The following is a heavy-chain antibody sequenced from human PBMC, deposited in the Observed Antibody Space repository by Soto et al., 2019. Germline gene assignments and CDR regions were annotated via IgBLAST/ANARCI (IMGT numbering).Heavy chain of an antibody. V-gene: IGHV4-30-2*01. CDR2: IYQSGST. J-gene: IGHJ3*02. CDR3: ARELLFYDSDGFSWDDAFDI. CDR1: GGSLRSSAYS. D-gene: IGHD3-22*01. Sequence: QMHLQESGSGLVKPSQTLSLTCAVSGGSLRSSAYSWGWILRPPGKGLEGFGFIYQSGSTYYNPSLKSRVTMSLDRPKNQFSLKLSSVTAADTAVYYCARELLFYDSDGFSWDDAFDIWGQGTMVTVSS.